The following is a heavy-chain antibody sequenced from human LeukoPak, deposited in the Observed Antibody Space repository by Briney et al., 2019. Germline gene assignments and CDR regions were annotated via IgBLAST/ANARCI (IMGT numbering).Heavy chain of an antibody. V-gene: IGHV4-61*02. CDR2: IYTSGST. CDR1: GASISSGSYY. CDR3: ARGIVVVSAATNWFDP. Sequence: SQTLSLTCTVSGASISSGSYYWSWIRQPAGKRLEWIGRIYTSGSTNYNPSLNSRVTISLDTSKNQFSLKLSSVTAADTAVYYCARGIVVVSAATNWFDPWGQGTLVTVSS. J-gene: IGHJ5*02. D-gene: IGHD2-2*01.